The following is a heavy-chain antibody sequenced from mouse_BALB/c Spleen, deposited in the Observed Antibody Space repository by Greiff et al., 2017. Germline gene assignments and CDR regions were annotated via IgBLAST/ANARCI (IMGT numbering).Heavy chain of an antibody. CDR3: ARSGRLYGNSLAY. J-gene: IGHJ3*01. Sequence: EVMLVESGGGLVQPGGSRKLSCAASGFTFSSFGMHWVRQAPEKGLEWVAYISSGSSTIYYADTVKGRFTISRDNPKNTLFLQMTSLRSEDTAMYYCARSGRLYGNSLAYWGQGTLVTVSA. CDR2: ISSGSSTI. D-gene: IGHD2-1*01. V-gene: IGHV5-17*02. CDR1: GFTFSSFG.